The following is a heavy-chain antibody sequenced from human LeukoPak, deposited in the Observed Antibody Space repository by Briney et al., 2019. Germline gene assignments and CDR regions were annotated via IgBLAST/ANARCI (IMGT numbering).Heavy chain of an antibody. Sequence: SETLSLTCAVYGGSFSGYYWSWIRQPPGKGLEWIGEINHSGSTNYNPSLKSRVTISVDTSQNQFSLKLSSVTAADTAVYYCARDQWYYYDSSGCPGDYWGQETLVTVSS. V-gene: IGHV4-34*01. CDR2: INHSGST. CDR3: ARDQWYYYDSSGCPGDY. CDR1: GGSFSGYY. D-gene: IGHD3-22*01. J-gene: IGHJ4*02.